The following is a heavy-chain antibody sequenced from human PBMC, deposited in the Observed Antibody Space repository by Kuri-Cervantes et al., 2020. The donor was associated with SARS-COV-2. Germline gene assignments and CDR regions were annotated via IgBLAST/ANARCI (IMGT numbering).Heavy chain of an antibody. D-gene: IGHD5-18*01. V-gene: IGHV4-30-2*01. Sequence: LRLSCEVSGASISTDGYSWTWIRQPPGRGLEWIGYIYHTGSTYVNPSLKSRVTISIDTSKNRFSLSLTSATAADTAVYFCAREISGYSSSWYFDYWGLGTLVTVSS. CDR3: AREISGYSSSWYFDY. CDR2: IYHTGST. J-gene: IGHJ4*02. CDR1: GASISTDGYS.